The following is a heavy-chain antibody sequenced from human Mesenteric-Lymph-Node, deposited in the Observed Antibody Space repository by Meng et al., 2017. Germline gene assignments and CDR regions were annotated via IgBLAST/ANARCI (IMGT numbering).Heavy chain of an antibody. J-gene: IGHJ4*02. CDR3: AREYCTNGVCLTDY. D-gene: IGHD2-8*01. Sequence: QGERQESVPGLVRPSETLSLTCAVSGGSGSSGSYYWSWIRQPPGKGLEWIGYIYYSGSTNYNPSLKSRVTISVDTSKNQFSLKLSSVTAADTAVYYCAREYCTNGVCLTDYWGQGTLVTVSS. CDR2: IYYSGST. V-gene: IGHV4-61*01. CDR1: GGSGSSGSYY.